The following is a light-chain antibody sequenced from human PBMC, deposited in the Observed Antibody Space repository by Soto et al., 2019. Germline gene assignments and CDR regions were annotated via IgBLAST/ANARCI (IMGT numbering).Light chain of an antibody. Sequence: EIVLTQSPGTLSLSPGERATLSCTASQSVTSSCLAWYQRKPGQAPRLLIHTTSIRATDIPDRFSGSGSGTDFTLTISRLEPEDFATYYCQQLNSYPRTFGPGTKVDIK. CDR2: TTS. J-gene: IGKJ3*01. CDR1: QSVTSSC. V-gene: IGKV3-20*01. CDR3: QQLNSYPRT.